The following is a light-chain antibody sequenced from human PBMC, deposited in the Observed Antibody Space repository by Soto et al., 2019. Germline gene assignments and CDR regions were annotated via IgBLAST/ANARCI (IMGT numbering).Light chain of an antibody. Sequence: QSALTHPPSASGSPGQSVTISCTGTSSDVGGYNYVSWYQQHPGKAPKLMIYEVSKRPSGVPDRFSGSKSGNTASLTVSGLQAEDEADSYCSSYAGSNNLVFGGATKVTVL. V-gene: IGLV2-8*01. CDR2: EVS. CDR1: SSDVGGYNY. J-gene: IGLJ2*01. CDR3: SSYAGSNNLV.